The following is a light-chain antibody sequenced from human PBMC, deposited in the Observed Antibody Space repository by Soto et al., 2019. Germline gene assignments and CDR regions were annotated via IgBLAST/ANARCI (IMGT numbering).Light chain of an antibody. CDR1: SSDVGGYNY. CDR2: EVS. V-gene: IGLV2-8*01. CDR3: SSYAGSNNLV. Sequence: QSALTQPPSASGSPGQSVTISCTGTSSDVGGYNYVSWYQQHPGKAPKLMIYEVSKRPSGVPDRFSGSKSGNTASLTVSGRQAEDEADYYCSSYAGSNNLVCGVGTKLTVL. J-gene: IGLJ3*02.